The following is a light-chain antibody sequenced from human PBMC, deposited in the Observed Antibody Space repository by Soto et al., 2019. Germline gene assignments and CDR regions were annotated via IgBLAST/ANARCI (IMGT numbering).Light chain of an antibody. J-gene: IGLJ2*01. CDR2: DSN. V-gene: IGLV1-51*01. Sequence: QSALTQPPSVSAAPGQRVSISCSGSGSNIGSNSVCWYQQLPGAAPKLLIFDSNKRPSGSPDRFSGSKSGTSATLGISGLQTGDEADYFCATWDSDVSYVVFGGGTQLTVL. CDR1: GSNIGSNS. CDR3: ATWDSDVSYVV.